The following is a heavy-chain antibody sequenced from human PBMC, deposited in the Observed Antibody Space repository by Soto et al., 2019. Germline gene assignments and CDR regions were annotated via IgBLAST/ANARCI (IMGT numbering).Heavy chain of an antibody. J-gene: IGHJ4*02. CDR3: ARGDYGDYSIFDY. CDR2: IWYDGSNK. Sequence: PGGSLRLSCAASGFTFIRYGMHWVRQAPGKGLEWVAVIWYDGSNKYYADSVKGRFTISRDNSKNTLYLQMNSLRAEDTAVYYCARGDYGDYSIFDYWGQGTLVTVSS. CDR1: GFTFIRYG. D-gene: IGHD4-17*01. V-gene: IGHV3-33*01.